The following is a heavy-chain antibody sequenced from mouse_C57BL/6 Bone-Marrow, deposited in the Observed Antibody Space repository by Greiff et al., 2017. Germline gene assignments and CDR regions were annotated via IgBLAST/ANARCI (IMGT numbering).Heavy chain of an antibody. Sequence: EVKVVESGGDLVKPGGSLKLSCAASGFTFSSYGMSWVRQTPDKRLEWVATISSGGSYTYYPDSVKGRFTISRDNAKNTLYLQMSSLKSEDTAMCYGERPQLGAMDYWGQGTSVTVSS. D-gene: IGHD4-1*02. CDR1: GFTFSSYG. J-gene: IGHJ4*01. V-gene: IGHV5-6*01. CDR2: ISSGGSYT. CDR3: ERPQLGAMDY.